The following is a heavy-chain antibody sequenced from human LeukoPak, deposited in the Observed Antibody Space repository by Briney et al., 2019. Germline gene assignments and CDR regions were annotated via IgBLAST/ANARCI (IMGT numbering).Heavy chain of an antibody. D-gene: IGHD2-2*01. V-gene: IGHV4-31*03. CDR1: GGSISSGGYY. CDR2: IYYSGST. Sequence: PSETLSLTCTVSGGSISSGGYYWSWIRQHPGKGLEWIGYIYYSGSTYYNPSLKSRVTISVDTSKNQFSLKLSSVTAADTAVYYCARDIVVVPAAGETHYYYYGMDVWGQGTTVTVSS. CDR3: ARDIVVVPAAGETHYYYYGMDV. J-gene: IGHJ6*02.